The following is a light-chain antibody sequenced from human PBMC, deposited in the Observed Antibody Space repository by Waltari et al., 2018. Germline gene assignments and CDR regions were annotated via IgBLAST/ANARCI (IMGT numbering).Light chain of an antibody. V-gene: IGLV2-14*03. J-gene: IGLJ3*02. CDR3: CSFTSRSTWV. CDR2: DVS. CDR1: SPDVGAYND. Sequence: QSALTYPASVSGSRGRSITIPCTVTSPDVGAYNDVSWYQQHPGKVPKLLIFDVSNRPSGVSNRFSGSKSGNTASLTISGLQAEDESDYYCCSFTSRSTWVFGGGTRLTVL.